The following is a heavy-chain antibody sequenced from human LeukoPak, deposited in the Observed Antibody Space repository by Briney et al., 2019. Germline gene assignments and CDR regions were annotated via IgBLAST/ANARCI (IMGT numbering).Heavy chain of an antibody. CDR1: GFSFNDYG. V-gene: IGHV3-20*04. CDR3: ARSVTMVRGAGWFFQGGENPQGLPDY. J-gene: IGHJ4*02. CDR2: ITWNGGST. D-gene: IGHD3-10*01. Sequence: GGSLRLSCAASGFSFNDYGMSWVRQAPGQGPEWVSGITWNGGSTDYAASVKGRFTISRDNSKNTLYLQMNSLRAEDTAVYYCARSVTMVRGAGWFFQGGENPQGLPDYWGQGTLVTVSS.